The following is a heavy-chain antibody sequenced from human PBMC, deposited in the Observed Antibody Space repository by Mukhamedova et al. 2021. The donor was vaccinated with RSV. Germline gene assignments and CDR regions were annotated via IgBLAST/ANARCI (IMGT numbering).Heavy chain of an antibody. V-gene: IGHV4-39*07. Sequence: SSYYWGWIRQPPGKGLEWIGSIYYSGSTYYNPSLKSRVTISVDTSKNQFSLKLSSVTAADTAVYYCARVDMITFGGVSWFDPWG. CDR3: ARVDMITFGGVSWFDP. CDR1: SSYY. CDR2: IYYSGST. J-gene: IGHJ5*02. D-gene: IGHD3-16*01.